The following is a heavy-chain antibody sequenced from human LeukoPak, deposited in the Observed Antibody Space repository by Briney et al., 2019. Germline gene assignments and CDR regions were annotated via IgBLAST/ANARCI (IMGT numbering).Heavy chain of an antibody. CDR2: LGGSGITT. V-gene: IGHV3-23*01. J-gene: IGHJ4*01. CDR1: GFTFSNSA. Sequence: GGSLRLSCAASGFTFSNSAMSWVRQAPGKGLEWVSTLGGSGITTYYADSVKGRFTISRDNSKNTLYLQMNSLRAEDTAVHYCAKGIYSSGWSYFDYWGHGTLVTVSS. CDR3: AKGIYSSGWSYFDY. D-gene: IGHD6-19*01.